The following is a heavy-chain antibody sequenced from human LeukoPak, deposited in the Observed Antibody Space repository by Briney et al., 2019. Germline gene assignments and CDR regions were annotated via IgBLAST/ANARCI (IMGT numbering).Heavy chain of an antibody. CDR2: INPNSGDT. V-gene: IGHV1-2*06. CDR1: GYTFTAYH. Sequence: GASVKVSCKASGYTFTAYHMHWVRQAPGQGLEWMGRINPNSGDTNYAQKFQGRVTMTRDKSISTAYMELSRLRSDDTAVYYCARDYCSSTSCLFDYWGQGTLVSVSS. D-gene: IGHD2-2*01. CDR3: ARDYCSSTSCLFDY. J-gene: IGHJ4*02.